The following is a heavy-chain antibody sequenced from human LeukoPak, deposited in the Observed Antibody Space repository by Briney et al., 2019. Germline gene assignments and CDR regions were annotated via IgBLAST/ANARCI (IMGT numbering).Heavy chain of an antibody. V-gene: IGHV1-18*01. CDR3: ARDRYYGSGSYYSY. Sequence: VASVKVSCKASGYTFTSYGISWVRQAPGQGLEWMGWISAYNGNTNYAQKLQGRVTMTTDTSTSTAYMELRSLRSDDTAVYYCARDRYYGSGSYYSYWGQGTLVIVSS. CDR2: ISAYNGNT. CDR1: GYTFTSYG. J-gene: IGHJ4*02. D-gene: IGHD3-10*01.